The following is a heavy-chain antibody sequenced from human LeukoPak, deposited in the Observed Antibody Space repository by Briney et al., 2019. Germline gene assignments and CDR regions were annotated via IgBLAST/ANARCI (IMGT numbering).Heavy chain of an antibody. CDR2: ISGSGDST. V-gene: IGHV3-23*01. CDR3: AALPAPDI. J-gene: IGHJ3*02. CDR1: GFIFSSYT. D-gene: IGHD2-2*01. Sequence: PGGSLRLSCAASGFIFSSYTMSWVRQAPGKGLEWVSTISGSGDSTYYVDSVKGRFTISRDNSKNTLYLQMNSLRAEDTAVYYCAALPAPDIWGQGTMVTVSS.